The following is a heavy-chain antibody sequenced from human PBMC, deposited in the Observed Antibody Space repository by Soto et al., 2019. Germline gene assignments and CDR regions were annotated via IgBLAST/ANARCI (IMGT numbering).Heavy chain of an antibody. CDR2: IYSGGST. Sequence: EVQLVESGGGLVQPGGSLRLSCAASGFTVSSNYMSWVRQAPGKGLEWVSVIYSGGSTYYADSVKGRFTISRDNSKNKLYLQMNSLRAEDTAVYYCARAGYSYGTGAFDIWGQGTMVTVSS. V-gene: IGHV3-66*01. CDR1: GFTVSSNY. D-gene: IGHD5-18*01. J-gene: IGHJ3*02. CDR3: ARAGYSYGTGAFDI.